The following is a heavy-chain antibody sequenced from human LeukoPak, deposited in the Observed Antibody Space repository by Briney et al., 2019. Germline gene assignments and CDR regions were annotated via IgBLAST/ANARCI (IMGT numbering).Heavy chain of an antibody. CDR3: ARDLTLAY. J-gene: IGHJ4*02. CDR1: GFTLSSYA. D-gene: IGHD3-3*02. V-gene: IGHV3-30*04. CDR2: ISYDGSNK. Sequence: GGSLRLSCAASGFTLSSYAMHWVRQAPGKGLEWVALISYDGSNKYYADSVKARFIISRDNSKDTVYLQMNSLRAEDTAVYYCARDLTLAYWGQGTLVTVSS.